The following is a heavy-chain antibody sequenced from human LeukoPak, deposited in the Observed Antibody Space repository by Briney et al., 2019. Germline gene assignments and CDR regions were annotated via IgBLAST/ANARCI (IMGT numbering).Heavy chain of an antibody. CDR3: AILGDSSGYYEDY. V-gene: IGHV1-69*02. CDR1: GYTFTGYY. D-gene: IGHD3-22*01. CDR2: IIPILGIA. J-gene: IGHJ4*02. Sequence: SVKDSCKASGYTFTGYYMHWVRQAPGQGLEWMGRIIPILGIATYAQKFQGSVTITADKSTSTAYMELSSLRSEDTAVYYCAILGDSSGYYEDYWGQGTLVTVSS.